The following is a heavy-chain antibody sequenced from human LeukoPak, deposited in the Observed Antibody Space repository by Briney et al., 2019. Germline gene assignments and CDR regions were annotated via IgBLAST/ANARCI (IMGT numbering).Heavy chain of an antibody. D-gene: IGHD1-26*01. CDR1: GITLGGYW. CDR2: IKPDGSEE. J-gene: IGHJ4*02. V-gene: IGHV3-7*01. Sequence: PGGSLRLSCAASGITLGGYWMSWVRQAPGKGLEWVANIKPDGSEENYVDSVKGRFTISRDNAKNSLSLQMNSLRADDTAVYYCVRDRGRASTDYWGQGTLVTDSS. CDR3: VRDRGRASTDY.